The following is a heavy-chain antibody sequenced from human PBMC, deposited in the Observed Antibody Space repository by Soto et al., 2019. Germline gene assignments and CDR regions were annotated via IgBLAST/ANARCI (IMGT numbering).Heavy chain of an antibody. CDR1: GGSISSGGYS. D-gene: IGHD6-19*01. V-gene: IGHV4-30-2*01. Sequence: QLQLQESGSGLVKPSQTLSLTCAVSGGSISSGGYSWSWIRQPPGKGLEWIGYIYHSGSTYYNPPLKSRVTISVDRSKNQFSLKPSSVTAADTAVYYCARAGGLGAVAVDYWGQGTLVTVSS. J-gene: IGHJ4*02. CDR3: ARAGGLGAVAVDY. CDR2: IYHSGST.